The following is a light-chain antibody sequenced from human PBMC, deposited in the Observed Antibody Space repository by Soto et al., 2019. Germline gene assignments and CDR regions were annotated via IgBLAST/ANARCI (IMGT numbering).Light chain of an antibody. Sequence: QSALTQPASVSGSPGQSITISCTGTSSDIGNYNLVSWYQQHPGKAPKLMIYEGSKRPSGVSDRFSGSKSGNTVSLTISGLQAEDEADYYCCSYASSNSLTFGGGTKLTVL. CDR3: CSYASSNSLT. V-gene: IGLV2-23*01. CDR2: EGS. CDR1: SSDIGNYNL. J-gene: IGLJ2*01.